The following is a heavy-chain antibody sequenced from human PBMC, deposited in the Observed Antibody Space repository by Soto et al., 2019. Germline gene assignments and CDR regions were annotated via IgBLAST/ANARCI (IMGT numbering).Heavy chain of an antibody. J-gene: IGHJ4*02. CDR1: GFTVSSKY. V-gene: IGHV3-53*01. CDR3: VQTTGWPGSDF. CDR2: IYGGGTT. Sequence: EVQLVESGGGLIQPGGSLRLSCAASGFTVSSKYMTWVRQAPGKGLEWVSVIYGGGTTYYADSVKGRFTISRDNSKNTLYLQVNSLRAEDTAVYYCVQTTGWPGSDFWGQGTLVTVSS. D-gene: IGHD6-19*01.